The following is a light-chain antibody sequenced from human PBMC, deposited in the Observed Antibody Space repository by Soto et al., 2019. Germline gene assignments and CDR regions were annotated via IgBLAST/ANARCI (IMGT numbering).Light chain of an antibody. CDR2: RNN. V-gene: IGLV1-47*01. CDR1: RSNIGTNY. Sequence: QSVLTQPPSASGTPGQRVTISCSGSRSNIGTNYVYWYQHLPGTAPKLLIYRNNKRPSGVPDRFSGSKSGTSASLAISGLRSEDEGDYYCATWDDSLSAGLFGGGTKVTVL. CDR3: ATWDDSLSAGL. J-gene: IGLJ3*02.